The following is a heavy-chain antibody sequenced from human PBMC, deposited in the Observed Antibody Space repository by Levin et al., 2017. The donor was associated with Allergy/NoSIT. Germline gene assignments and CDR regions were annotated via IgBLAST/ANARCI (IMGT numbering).Heavy chain of an antibody. D-gene: IGHD6-19*01. V-gene: IGHV3-23*01. CDR2: ISGSGGST. CDR3: AKDGIQMGLSSGWYGFHPTPNPQFDY. J-gene: IGHJ4*02. Sequence: PGGSLRLSCAASGFTFSSYAMSWVRQAPGKGLEWVSAISGSGGSTYYADSVKGRFTISRDNSKNTLYLQMNSLRAEDTAVYYCAKDGIQMGLSSGWYGFHPTPNPQFDYWGQGTLVTVSS. CDR1: GFTFSSYA.